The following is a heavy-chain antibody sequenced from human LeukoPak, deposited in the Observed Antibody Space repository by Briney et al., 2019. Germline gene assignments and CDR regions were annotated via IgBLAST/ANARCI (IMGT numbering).Heavy chain of an antibody. Sequence: ASVKVSCKASGYTFTSYGISWVRQAPGQGLEWMGWVSAYNGNTNYAQSLQGRVTMTTDTSTSTAYMELRSLRSDDTAVYYCARGPQEMAIIFPDFDYWGQGTLVTVSS. J-gene: IGHJ4*02. CDR3: ARGPQEMAIIFPDFDY. CDR2: VSAYNGNT. CDR1: GYTFTSYG. D-gene: IGHD5-24*01. V-gene: IGHV1-18*01.